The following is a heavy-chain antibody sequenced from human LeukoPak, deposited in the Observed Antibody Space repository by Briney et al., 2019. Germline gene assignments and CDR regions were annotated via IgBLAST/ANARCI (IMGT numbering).Heavy chain of an antibody. CDR1: GYTFTIYY. CDR3: ARDRHPNLNLDP. Sequence: ASVKVSCKASGYTFTIYYMHWVRQAPGQGLEWMGLINPSGGSTSYAQKFQGRVTMTRDTSTSTVYMELSSLRSDDTAVYYCARDRHPNLNLDPWGQGTLVTVSS. V-gene: IGHV1-46*01. CDR2: INPSGGST. J-gene: IGHJ5*02.